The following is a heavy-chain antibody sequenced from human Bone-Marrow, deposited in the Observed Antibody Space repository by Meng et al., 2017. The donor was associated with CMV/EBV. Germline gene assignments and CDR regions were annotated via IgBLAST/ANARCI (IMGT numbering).Heavy chain of an antibody. D-gene: IGHD5-18*01. CDR1: GFSLNPTGVG. Sequence: QIPLKESGPPLVKPTQTLTLTCTFSGFSLNPTGVGVGWIRQSPGKALEWLALISWEDVKEYSPSLNTRLTITKDTSKIQVLLTMTNMDPVDTATYYCARGGFSYGLLWFDPWGQGALVTVSS. V-gene: IGHV2-5*02. CDR2: ISWEDVK. CDR3: ARGGFSYGLLWFDP. J-gene: IGHJ5*02.